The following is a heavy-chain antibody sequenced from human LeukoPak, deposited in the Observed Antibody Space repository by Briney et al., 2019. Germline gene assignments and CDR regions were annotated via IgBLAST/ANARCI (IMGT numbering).Heavy chain of an antibody. V-gene: IGHV4-39*01. D-gene: IGHD4-17*01. CDR2: IYYSGST. Sequence: SETLSLTCTVSGGSISSSSYYWGWIRQPPGKGLEWIGSIYYSGSTYYNPSPKSRVTISVDTSKNQFSLKLSSVTAADTAVYYCASAMTTVTTQWFDPWGQGTLVTVSS. CDR1: GGSISSSSYY. CDR3: ASAMTTVTTQWFDP. J-gene: IGHJ5*02.